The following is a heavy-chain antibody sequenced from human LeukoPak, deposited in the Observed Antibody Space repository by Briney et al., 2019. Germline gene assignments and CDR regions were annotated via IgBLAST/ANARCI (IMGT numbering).Heavy chain of an antibody. J-gene: IGHJ6*02. V-gene: IGHV3-13*01. CDR3: ARSGGYSSGWHPYYYYGMDV. CDR1: GFTFSSYD. CDR2: IGTAGDT. D-gene: IGHD6-19*01. Sequence: GSLRLSCAASGFTFSSYDMHWVRQATGKGLEWVSAIGTAGDTYYPGSVKGRFTISRENAKNSLYLQMNSLRAGDTAVYYCARSGGYSSGWHPYYYYGMDVWGQGTTVTVSS.